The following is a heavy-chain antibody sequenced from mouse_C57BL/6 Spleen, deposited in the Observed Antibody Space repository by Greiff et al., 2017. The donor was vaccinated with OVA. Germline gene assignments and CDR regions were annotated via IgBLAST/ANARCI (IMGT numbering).Heavy chain of an antibody. CDR3: ARHEEANWDGGWYVDV. CDR1: GYTFTEYT. D-gene: IGHD4-1*01. J-gene: IGHJ1*03. Sequence: QVQLQQSGAELVKPGASVKLSCKASGYTFTEYTIHWVKQRSGQGLEWIGWFYPGSGSIKYNEKFKDKATLTADKSSSTVYMELSRLTSEDSAVYFGARHEEANWDGGWYVDVWGTGTTVTVSS. CDR2: FYPGSGSI. V-gene: IGHV1-62-2*01.